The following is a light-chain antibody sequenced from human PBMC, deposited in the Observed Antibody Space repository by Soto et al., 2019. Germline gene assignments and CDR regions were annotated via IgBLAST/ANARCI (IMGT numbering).Light chain of an antibody. CDR1: QGISSY. Sequence: AIRMTQSPSSLSASTGDRVTITCRASQGISSYLAWYQQKPGKAPKLLIYAASTLQSGVPSRFSGSGSGTDFTLIISSLQSEDFATYYCQQYYHSYTFGQGTKLEIK. V-gene: IGKV1-8*01. CDR3: QQYYHSYT. J-gene: IGKJ2*01. CDR2: AAS.